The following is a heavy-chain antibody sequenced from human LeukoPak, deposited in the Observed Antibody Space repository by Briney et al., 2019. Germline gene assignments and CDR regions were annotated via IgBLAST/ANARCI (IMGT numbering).Heavy chain of an antibody. V-gene: IGHV3-23*01. CDR1: GFTFSSYA. D-gene: IGHD3-10*01. CDR3: AKGDYYGSGSFFKNGMDV. Sequence: GGSLRLSCAASGFTFSSYAMSWVRQAPGKGLEWVSAVTASAGNTYYADSVKGRFTISRDNSKNTLYLQVTSLRAEDTAVYYCAKGDYYGSGSFFKNGMDVWGQGTTVTVSS. CDR2: VTASAGNT. J-gene: IGHJ6*02.